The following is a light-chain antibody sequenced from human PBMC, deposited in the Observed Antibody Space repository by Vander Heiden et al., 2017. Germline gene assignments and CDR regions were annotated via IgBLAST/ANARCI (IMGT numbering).Light chain of an antibody. Sequence: DIVMTQSPDSLAVSLGERATINCKSSQSVLYSSNNKNYLAWYQQKPGQPPKLLIYWASTRESGVPDRFSGSGSGTDFTLTISSLQAEDVAVYYCQQYYSTPGYTFGKGTKLEIK. CDR3: QQYYSTPGYT. CDR2: WAS. V-gene: IGKV4-1*01. J-gene: IGKJ2*01. CDR1: QSVLYSSNNKNY.